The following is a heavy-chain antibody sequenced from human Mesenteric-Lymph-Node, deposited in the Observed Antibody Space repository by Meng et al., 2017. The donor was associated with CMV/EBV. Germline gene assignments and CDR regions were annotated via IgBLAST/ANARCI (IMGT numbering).Heavy chain of an antibody. CDR3: ARALRRGGAPRDYFDY. CDR1: GGTFSSYA. J-gene: IGHJ4*02. Sequence: SVKVSCKASGGTFSSYAISWVRQAPGQGLEWMGGIIPIFGTANYAQKFQGRVTITTDESTSTAYMELSSLRSEDTAVYYCARALRRGGAPRDYFDYWGQGTLVTVSS. D-gene: IGHD3-16*01. V-gene: IGHV1-69*05. CDR2: IIPIFGTA.